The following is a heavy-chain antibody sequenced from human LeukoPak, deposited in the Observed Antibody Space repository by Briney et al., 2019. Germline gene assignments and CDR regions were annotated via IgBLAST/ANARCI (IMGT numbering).Heavy chain of an antibody. D-gene: IGHD2-15*01. CDR1: GGTFNNYA. CDR3: ARDVGHPPRESYYYYYMDV. Sequence: SVTVSYKPSGGTFNNYAISWVRQAPGQGREWMGGIIPIFGTANYAQKFQGRVTITTDESTSTAYMELSSLRSEDTAVYYCARDVGHPPRESYYYYYMDVWGKGTTVTVSS. J-gene: IGHJ6*03. V-gene: IGHV1-69*05. CDR2: IIPIFGTA.